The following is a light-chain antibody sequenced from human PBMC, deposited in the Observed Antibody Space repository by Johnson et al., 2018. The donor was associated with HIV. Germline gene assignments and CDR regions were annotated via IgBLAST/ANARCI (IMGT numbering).Light chain of an antibody. J-gene: IGLJ1*01. CDR2: DND. CDR3: GTWDNSLNVYV. Sequence: QSVLTQPPSVSAAPGQKVTISCSGSSSNIGNNYVSWYQQVPGTAPKLLIYDNDKRPSGIPDRFSGSKSGASATLDITGLQTGDEADYYCGTWDNSLNVYVFGTGTKVTVL. CDR1: SSNIGNNY. V-gene: IGLV1-51*01.